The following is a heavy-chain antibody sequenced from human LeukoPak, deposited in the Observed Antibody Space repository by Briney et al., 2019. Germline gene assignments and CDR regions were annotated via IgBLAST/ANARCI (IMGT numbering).Heavy chain of an antibody. CDR1: GGSISSYY. CDR2: IYYSGST. CDR3: ARGSNSHYYHYMDV. V-gene: IGHV4-59*01. D-gene: IGHD4-11*01. J-gene: IGHJ6*03. Sequence: SETLSLTCTVSGGSISSYYWSWIRQPPGKGLEWIGYIYYSGSTNYSPSLKSRVTISVDTSKNQFSLKLSSVTAADTAVYYCARGSNSHYYHYMDVWGKGTTVTVSS.